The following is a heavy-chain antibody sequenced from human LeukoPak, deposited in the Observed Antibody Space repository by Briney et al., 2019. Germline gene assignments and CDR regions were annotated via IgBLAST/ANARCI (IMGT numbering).Heavy chain of an antibody. CDR1: GYTFTSYY. CDR3: ARDQEGFDY. Sequence: ASVKVSCKASGYTFTSYYMHWVRQAPGQGLEWMGIINPSGGSTSYAQNFQGRVTVTRDTSTTTVHMELRGLRSEDAAVYYCARDQEGFDYWGQGTVVTVSS. V-gene: IGHV1-46*01. J-gene: IGHJ4*02. CDR2: INPSGGST.